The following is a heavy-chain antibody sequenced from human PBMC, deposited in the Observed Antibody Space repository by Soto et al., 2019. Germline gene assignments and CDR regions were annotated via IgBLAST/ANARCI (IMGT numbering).Heavy chain of an antibody. CDR1: GGSFGSYY. CDR3: ARARYSSSVINWFDP. J-gene: IGHJ5*02. CDR2: INHSGST. V-gene: IGHV4-34*01. Sequence: SSATLSLTCAVYGGSFGSYYWSWIRQPPGKGLEWIGEINHSGSTNYNPSLKSRVTISVDTSKNTLYLQMNSLRVEDTAVYYCARARYSSSVINWFDPWGQGTLVTVSS. D-gene: IGHD6-13*01.